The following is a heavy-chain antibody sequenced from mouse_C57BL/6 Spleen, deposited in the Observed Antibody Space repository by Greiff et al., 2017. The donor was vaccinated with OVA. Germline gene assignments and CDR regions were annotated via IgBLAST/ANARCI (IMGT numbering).Heavy chain of an antibody. J-gene: IGHJ1*03. CDR1: AYTFTSYW. Sequence: VQLQQPGAELVKPGASVKMSCKASAYTFTSYWITWVKQRPGQGLEWIGDIYPGSGSTNYNEKFKSKATLTVDTSSSTAYMQLSSLTSEDSAVYYCAKGPYYGSSYWYFDVWGTGTTVTVSS. CDR3: AKGPYYGSSYWYFDV. CDR2: IYPGSGST. D-gene: IGHD1-1*01. V-gene: IGHV1-55*01.